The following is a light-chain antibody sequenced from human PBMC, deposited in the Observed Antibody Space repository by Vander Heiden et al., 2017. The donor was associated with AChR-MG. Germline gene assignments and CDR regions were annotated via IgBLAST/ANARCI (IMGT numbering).Light chain of an antibody. Sequence: QPALPQPASVSGSPGQSITISCTGTSSDVGVYNYVSWYQQRPGKAPKLMIYEVSNRPSGVSNRFSGSKSGNTASLTISGLQAEDEADYYCSSYTSSSTLVFGGGTKLTVL. CDR3: SSYTSSSTLV. J-gene: IGLJ2*01. CDR2: EVS. V-gene: IGLV2-14*01. CDR1: SSDVGVYNY.